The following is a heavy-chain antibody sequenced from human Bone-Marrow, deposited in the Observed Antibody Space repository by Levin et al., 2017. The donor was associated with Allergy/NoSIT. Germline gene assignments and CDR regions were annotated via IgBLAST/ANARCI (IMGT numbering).Heavy chain of an antibody. D-gene: IGHD4-17*01. Sequence: GGSLRLSCKGSGSSFTSYWIGWVRQMPGKDLEWMGIIYPGDSDTRYSPSFQGQVTISAGKSISTAYLQWSSLKASDTAMYYCARRGSVTTAGNAFDIWGQGTMVTVSS. CDR3: ARRGSVTTAGNAFDI. CDR1: GSSFTSYW. V-gene: IGHV5-51*01. J-gene: IGHJ3*02. CDR2: IYPGDSDT.